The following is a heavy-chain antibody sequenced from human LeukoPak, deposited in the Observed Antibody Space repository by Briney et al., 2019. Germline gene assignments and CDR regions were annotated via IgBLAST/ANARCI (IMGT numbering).Heavy chain of an antibody. V-gene: IGHV3-48*03. J-gene: IGHJ6*02. CDR3: ARALRTVLGYGTDV. CDR1: GFTFSGYE. CDR2: ITSSGSTI. D-gene: IGHD4-17*01. Sequence: GGSLRLSCAASGFTFSGYEMNWVRQAPGKGLEWVSYITSSGSTIYYADSVKGRFTISRDNAKNSLYLQMNSLRAEDTAVYYCARALRTVLGYGTDVWGQGTTVTVSS.